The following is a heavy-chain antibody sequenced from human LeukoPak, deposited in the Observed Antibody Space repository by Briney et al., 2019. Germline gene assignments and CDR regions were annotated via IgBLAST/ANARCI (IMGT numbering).Heavy chain of an antibody. CDR2: INPNSGGT. Sequence: GASVKVSCKASGYTFTGYYMHWVRQAPGQGLEWMGRINPNSGGTNYAQKFQGRVTMTRNTSISTAYMELSSLRSADTAVYYCARGKVGTNLYWGQGTLVTVSS. J-gene: IGHJ4*02. CDR1: GYTFTGYY. V-gene: IGHV1-2*06. D-gene: IGHD1-26*01. CDR3: ARGKVGTNLY.